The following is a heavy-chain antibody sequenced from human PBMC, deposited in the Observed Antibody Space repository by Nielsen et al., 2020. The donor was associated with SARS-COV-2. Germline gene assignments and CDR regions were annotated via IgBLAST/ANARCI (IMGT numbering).Heavy chain of an antibody. V-gene: IGHV3-48*01. J-gene: IGHJ3*02. CDR2: ISSSSSLI. CDR3: VRDTLAYCSGDCYSDAFDI. D-gene: IGHD2-21*02. Sequence: GESLKISCAASGFTFSRFAMNWVRQAPGKGLEWVSYISSSSSLIYYADSVKGRVTISRDNAKNSLYLQMNSLRGEDTAVYYCVRDTLAYCSGDCYSDAFDIWGQGTLVTVSS. CDR1: GFTFSRFA.